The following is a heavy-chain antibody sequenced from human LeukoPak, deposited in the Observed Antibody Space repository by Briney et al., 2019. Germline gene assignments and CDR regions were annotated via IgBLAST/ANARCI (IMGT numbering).Heavy chain of an antibody. CDR1: GFTFSGSA. J-gene: IGHJ4*02. Sequence: GGSLRLSCAASGFTFSGSAMHWVRQASGKGLEWVGRIRSKANSYATAYAASVKGRFTISRDDSKNTAYLQMNSLRAEDTAVYSCAKDLLGVAAGNYWGQGTLVTVSS. V-gene: IGHV3-73*01. CDR2: IRSKANSYAT. CDR3: AKDLLGVAAGNY. D-gene: IGHD6-13*01.